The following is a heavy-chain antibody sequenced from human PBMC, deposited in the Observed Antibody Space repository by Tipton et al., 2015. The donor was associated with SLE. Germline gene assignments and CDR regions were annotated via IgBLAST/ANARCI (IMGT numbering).Heavy chain of an antibody. CDR3: ARASRGRVSTPDNRLRPGARFDY. V-gene: IGHV4-34*01. J-gene: IGHJ4*02. Sequence: TLSLTCGVYGGSFSVHTWTWLRQSPGQGLEWIGAVNQSGGTNYNPSLKSRVTISVDASNRPLSLKLFSVTAADTAVYYCARASRGRVSTPDNRLRPGARFDYWGQGTLTTVSS. D-gene: IGHD3-10*01. CDR2: VNQSGGT. CDR1: GGSFSVHT.